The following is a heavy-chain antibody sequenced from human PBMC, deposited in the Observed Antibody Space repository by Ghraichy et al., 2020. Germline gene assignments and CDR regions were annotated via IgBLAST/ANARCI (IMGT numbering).Heavy chain of an antibody. V-gene: IGHV3-20*01. CDR2: INWNGGST. CDR1: GFTFDDYG. J-gene: IGHJ4*02. D-gene: IGHD5-24*01. CDR3: ARDKEMAPDYFDY. Sequence: LSLTCAASGFTFDDYGMSWVRQAPWKGLEWVSGINWNGGSTGYADSVKGRFTISRDNAKNSLYLQMNSLRAEDTALYHCARDKEMAPDYFDYWGQGTLVTVSS.